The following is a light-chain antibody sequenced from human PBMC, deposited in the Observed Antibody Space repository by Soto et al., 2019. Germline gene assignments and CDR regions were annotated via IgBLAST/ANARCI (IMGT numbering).Light chain of an antibody. CDR3: QQSYSTPRT. CDR2: AAS. V-gene: IGKV1-39*01. J-gene: IGKJ2*01. Sequence: DIQMTQSPSSLSASVGDRVTITCRASQSISSYLNWYQQKPGKAPKLLIYAASSLHTGVPSRFSGSGSETDFTLTISSLQPEDFATYYCQQSYSTPRTFGQGTKLEIK. CDR1: QSISSY.